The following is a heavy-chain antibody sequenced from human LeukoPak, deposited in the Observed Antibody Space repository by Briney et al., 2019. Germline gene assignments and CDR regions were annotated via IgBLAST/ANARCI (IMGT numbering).Heavy chain of an antibody. CDR1: GGSISNGGDY. D-gene: IGHD4-17*01. Sequence: PSETLSPTCTVSGGSISNGGDYWSWIRQHPGKGLEWIGYIYYSGSTYYNPSLKSRVTISVDTSKNQFSLKLSSVTAADTAVYYCARAPPTDDGVPGWFVPWGERPLVTVSS. J-gene: IGHJ5*02. CDR3: ARAPPTDDGVPGWFVP. V-gene: IGHV4-31*03. CDR2: IYYSGST.